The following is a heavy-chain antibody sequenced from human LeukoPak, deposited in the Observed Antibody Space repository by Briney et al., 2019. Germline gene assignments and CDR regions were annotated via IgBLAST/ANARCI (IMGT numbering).Heavy chain of an antibody. Sequence: SETLSLTCTVSGYSISSGYFWGWIRQPPGKGLEWIGTMYHSGSTNYNPSLKSRVTISVDTSKNQFSLKLSSVTAADTAVYFCARGFRGDNFDYWGQGTLVTVSS. CDR2: MYHSGST. D-gene: IGHD7-27*01. J-gene: IGHJ4*02. CDR3: ARGFRGDNFDY. CDR1: GYSISSGYF. V-gene: IGHV4-38-2*02.